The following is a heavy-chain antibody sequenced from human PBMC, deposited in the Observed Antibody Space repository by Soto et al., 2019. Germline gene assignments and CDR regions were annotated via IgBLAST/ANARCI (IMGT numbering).Heavy chain of an antibody. V-gene: IGHV1-2*02. CDR1: GYTFSDYY. CDR2: ISPNNGAT. CDR3: ARGGEFCSTGSCNSSLGDAFDV. Sequence: QVQLVQSRAEVKKPGASMKVSCKASGYTFSDYYMHWVRQAPGQGLECMGWISPNNGATNYAQKFQDRVTMTRDASITTAYMELSRLRSDDTAVYYCARGGEFCSTGSCNSSLGDAFDVWGQGTTVTVSS. D-gene: IGHD2-15*01. J-gene: IGHJ3*01.